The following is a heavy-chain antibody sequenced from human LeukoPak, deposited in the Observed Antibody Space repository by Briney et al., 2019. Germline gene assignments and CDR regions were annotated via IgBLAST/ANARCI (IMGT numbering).Heavy chain of an antibody. Sequence: QPGGSLRLSCAASGFTFSSYGMYWVRQAPGKGLEWVAFIQYDGSNKYYADSVKGRFTISRDNSKNTLYLQMNSLRGEDTAVYYCAKDRGYFMDVWGKGTTVTISS. V-gene: IGHV3-30*02. CDR1: GFTFSSYG. D-gene: IGHD2-2*03. CDR3: AKDRGYFMDV. CDR2: IQYDGSNK. J-gene: IGHJ6*03.